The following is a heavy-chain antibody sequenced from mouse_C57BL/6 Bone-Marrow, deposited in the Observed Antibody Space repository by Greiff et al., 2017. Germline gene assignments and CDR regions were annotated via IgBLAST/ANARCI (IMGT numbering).Heavy chain of an antibody. CDR1: GYSITSGYY. Sequence: EVKLMESGPGLVKPSQSLSLTCSVTGYSITSGYYWNWIRQFPGNKLEWMGYISYDGSNNYNPSLKNRISITRDTSKNQFFLKLNSVTTEDTATYDCAREGYYYAMDYWGQGTSVTVSS. V-gene: IGHV3-6*01. J-gene: IGHJ4*01. CDR2: ISYDGSN. CDR3: AREGYYYAMDY.